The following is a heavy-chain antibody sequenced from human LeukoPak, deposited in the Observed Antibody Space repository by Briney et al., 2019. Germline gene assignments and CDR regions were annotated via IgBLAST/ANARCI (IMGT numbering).Heavy chain of an antibody. CDR3: ARDSSGWDVDY. J-gene: IGHJ4*02. CDR2: ISTSGRTI. V-gene: IGHV3-48*03. CDR1: GFTFSNYE. Sequence: PGGSLRLSRAASGFTFSNYEMNCVRQAPGKGLEWVSYISTSGRTIYYADSVKGRFTISRDNAKNSLYLQMNSLRAEDTGVYYCARDSSGWDVDYWGQGTQVIVSS. D-gene: IGHD6-19*01.